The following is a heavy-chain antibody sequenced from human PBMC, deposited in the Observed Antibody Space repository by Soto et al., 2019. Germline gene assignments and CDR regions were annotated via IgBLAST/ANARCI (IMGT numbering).Heavy chain of an antibody. Sequence: PXGSLKLSCAASGVTFSDYYMSWIRQAPGKGLEWVSYISSSGSTIYYADSVKGRFTISRDNAKNSLYLQMNSLRAEDTAVYYCARTLRGYYDRTDAFDIWGQGTMVTVSS. CDR1: GVTFSDYY. D-gene: IGHD3-22*01. CDR3: ARTLRGYYDRTDAFDI. J-gene: IGHJ3*02. CDR2: ISSSGSTI. V-gene: IGHV3-11*01.